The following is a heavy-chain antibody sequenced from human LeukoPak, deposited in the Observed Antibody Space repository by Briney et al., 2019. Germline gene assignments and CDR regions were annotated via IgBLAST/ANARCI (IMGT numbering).Heavy chain of an antibody. V-gene: IGHV3-74*01. CDR3: AAGYSSSWYGTEDY. CDR1: GFTFSSYW. J-gene: IGHJ4*02. Sequence: GGSLRLSCAVSGFTFSSYWMHWVRQAPGKGLVWVSGINSDGSSTSYAASVKGRFTISRDNAKNTLYLQMNSLRAEDTAVYYCAAGYSSSWYGTEDYWGQGTLVTVSS. D-gene: IGHD6-13*01. CDR2: INSDGSST.